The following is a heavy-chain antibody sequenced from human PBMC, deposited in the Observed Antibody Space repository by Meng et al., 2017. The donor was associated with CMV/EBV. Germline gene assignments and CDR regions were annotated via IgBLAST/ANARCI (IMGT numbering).Heavy chain of an antibody. V-gene: IGHV4-39*07. Sequence: SETLSLTCTVSGGSISSSSYYWGWIRQPPGKGLEWIGSIYYSGSTNYNPSLKSRVTISVDTSKNQFSLKLSSVTAADTAVYYCARAAGSSWYRDYYYGMDVWGQGTTVTVSS. CDR1: GGSISSSSYY. CDR2: IYYSGST. J-gene: IGHJ6*02. D-gene: IGHD6-13*01. CDR3: ARAAGSSWYRDYYYGMDV.